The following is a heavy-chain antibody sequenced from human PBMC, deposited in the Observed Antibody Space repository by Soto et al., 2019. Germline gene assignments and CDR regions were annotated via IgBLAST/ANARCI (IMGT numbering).Heavy chain of an antibody. CDR2: ISGSGGST. D-gene: IGHD3-22*01. V-gene: IGHV3-23*01. CDR3: AKLPSPYYYDSSGPNPRAVYFQH. Sequence: EVQLLESGGGLVQPGGSLRLSCAASGFTFSSYAMSWVRQAPGKGLEWVSAISGSGGSTYYADSVKGRFTISRDNSKNPLYLQMNSLIADDTAVYYCAKLPSPYYYDSSGPNPRAVYFQHWGQGTLVTVFS. J-gene: IGHJ1*01. CDR1: GFTFSSYA.